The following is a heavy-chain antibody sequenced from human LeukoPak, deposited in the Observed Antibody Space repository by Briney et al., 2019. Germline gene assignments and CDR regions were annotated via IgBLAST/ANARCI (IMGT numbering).Heavy chain of an antibody. V-gene: IGHV3-11*06. Sequence: GGSLRLSCAASGFTFSDYYMSWIRQAPGKGLEWVSAIDPSSTYIYYADSVKGRFTISRDNAENSLYLQMNSLRVEDTAVYYCARAPTVLVGYCSSSSCQADYWGQGTLVTVSS. CDR3: ARAPTVLVGYCSSSSCQADY. D-gene: IGHD2-2*01. CDR1: GFTFSDYY. J-gene: IGHJ4*02. CDR2: IDPSSTYI.